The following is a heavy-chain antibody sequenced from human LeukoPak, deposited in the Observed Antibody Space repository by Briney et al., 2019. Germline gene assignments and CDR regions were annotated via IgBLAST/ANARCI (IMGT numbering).Heavy chain of an antibody. Sequence: NPSETLSLTCSVSGGSISTSDPYWGWMRQPPGKALEWIGTIYYFGSTYYNPSLKSRVTLSIDTSKNQFSLKLRSVTAADTALYYCARRHYYGSGRENAFDIWGQGTMVTVS. CDR2: IYYFGST. CDR3: ARRHYYGSGRENAFDI. D-gene: IGHD3-10*01. V-gene: IGHV4-39*07. CDR1: GGSISTSDPY. J-gene: IGHJ3*02.